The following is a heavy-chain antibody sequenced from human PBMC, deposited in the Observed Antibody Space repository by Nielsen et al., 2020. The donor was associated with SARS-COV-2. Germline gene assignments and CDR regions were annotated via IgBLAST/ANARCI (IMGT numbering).Heavy chain of an antibody. CDR3: AKDKSDSVAGFDAFDI. D-gene: IGHD6-19*01. V-gene: IGHV3-23*01. J-gene: IGHJ3*02. CDR1: GFTFSNYA. Sequence: GESLKISCAASGFTFSNYAMSWVRQAPGKGLEWVSTISGGSDNTYYADSVKGRFTISRDNSKKTLYLQMNSLRAEDTAAYYCAKDKSDSVAGFDAFDIWGQGTMVTVSS. CDR2: ISGGSDNT.